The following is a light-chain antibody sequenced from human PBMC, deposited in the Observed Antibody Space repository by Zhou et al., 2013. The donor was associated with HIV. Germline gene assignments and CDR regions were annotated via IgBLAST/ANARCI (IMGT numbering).Light chain of an antibody. CDR3: QQYGSSLYT. Sequence: ETVLTQSPDTLSLSPGERATLSCRASQSVSSNYLAWYQQKPGQAPRLLIYGASSRATGIPDRFSGSGSGTDFTLTISRLEPEDFAVYYCQQYGSSLYTFGQGTKLEIK. J-gene: IGKJ2*01. CDR1: QSVSSNY. V-gene: IGKV3-20*01. CDR2: GAS.